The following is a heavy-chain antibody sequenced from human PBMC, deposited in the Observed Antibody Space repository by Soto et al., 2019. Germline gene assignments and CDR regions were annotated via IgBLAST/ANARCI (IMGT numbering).Heavy chain of an antibody. CDR2: IYYSGST. V-gene: IGHV4-39*01. Sequence: QLQLQESGPGLVKPSETLSLTCTVSGGSISSSSYYWGWIRQPPGKGLEWIGSIYYSGSTYYNPSLKSRVTISVDTSKNQFSLKLSSVTAADTAVYYCARSGWSLHAFDIWGQGTMVTVSS. CDR3: ARSGWSLHAFDI. CDR1: GGSISSSSYY. D-gene: IGHD6-19*01. J-gene: IGHJ3*02.